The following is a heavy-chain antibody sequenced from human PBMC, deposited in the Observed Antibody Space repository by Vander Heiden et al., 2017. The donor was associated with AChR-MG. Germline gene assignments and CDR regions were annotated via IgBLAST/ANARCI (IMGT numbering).Heavy chain of an antibody. CDR3: AKEPSGYSSGWYDY. CDR1: GFTFGSYA. J-gene: IGHJ4*02. V-gene: IGHV3-23*01. D-gene: IGHD6-19*01. CDR2: ISGSGGST. Sequence: EVQLLESGGGLVQPGGSLRLSCAASGFTFGSYAMSWVRQAQGKGLEWVSAISGSGGSTYYADSVKGRFTISRDNSKNTLYLQMNSLRAEDTAVYYCAKEPSGYSSGWYDYWGQGTLVTVSS.